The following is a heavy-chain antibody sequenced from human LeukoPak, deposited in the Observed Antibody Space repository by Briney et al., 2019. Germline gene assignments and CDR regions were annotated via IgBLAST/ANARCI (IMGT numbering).Heavy chain of an antibody. Sequence: GGSLRLSCAASGFTFSSYGMHWVRQAPGKRLEWVAVIWYDGSNKYYADSVKGRFTISRDNSKNTLDLQMNSLRAEDTAVYYCAKGGVTMGIIDYWGQGALVTVSS. CDR1: GFTFSSYG. J-gene: IGHJ4*02. CDR3: AKGGVTMGIIDY. D-gene: IGHD3-10*01. V-gene: IGHV3-33*06. CDR2: IWYDGSNK.